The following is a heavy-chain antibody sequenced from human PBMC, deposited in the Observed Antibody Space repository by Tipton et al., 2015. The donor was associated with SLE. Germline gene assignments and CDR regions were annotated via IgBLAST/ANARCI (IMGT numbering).Heavy chain of an antibody. CDR1: GGSISSGSYY. CDR3: ASGEVDTAMDDAFDI. Sequence: TLSLTCTVSGGSISSGSYYWSWIRQPAGNGLEWIGYIYTSGSTNYNPSLKSRVTISVDTSKNQFSLKLSSVTAADTAVYYCASGEVDTAMDDAFDIWGQGTMVTVSS. D-gene: IGHD5-18*01. J-gene: IGHJ3*02. V-gene: IGHV4-61*09. CDR2: IYTSGST.